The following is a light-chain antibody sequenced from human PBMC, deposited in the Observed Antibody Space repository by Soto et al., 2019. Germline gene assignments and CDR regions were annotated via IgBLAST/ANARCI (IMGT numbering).Light chain of an antibody. CDR3: QQCGTSPWT. CDR2: GAS. J-gene: IGKJ1*01. V-gene: IGKV3-20*01. Sequence: ENVLTQSPGTLSLSPGERATLSCRASERVSSSYLAWFQQKHGQAPRLVIYGASSRATGIPDRFIGSGSGTDFTLTISRLEPEDFAVYYCQQCGTSPWTFGQGTKVEIK. CDR1: ERVSSSY.